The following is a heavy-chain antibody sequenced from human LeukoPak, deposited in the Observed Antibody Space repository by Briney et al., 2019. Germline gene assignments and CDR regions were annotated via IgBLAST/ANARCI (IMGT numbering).Heavy chain of an antibody. J-gene: IGHJ3*02. CDR3: ARQGDTAMVKGAFDI. D-gene: IGHD5-18*01. CDR2: IYYTGST. V-gene: IGHV4-59*08. Sequence: SETLSLTCTVSGGSISSYYWSWIRQPPGKGLEWIGYIYYTGSTNYNPSLKSRVTISVDTSKNQFSLKLSSVTAADTAVYYCARQGDTAMVKGAFDIWGQGTMVTVSS. CDR1: GGSISSYY.